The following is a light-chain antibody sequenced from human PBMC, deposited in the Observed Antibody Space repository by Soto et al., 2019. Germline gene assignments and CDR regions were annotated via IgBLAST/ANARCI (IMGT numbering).Light chain of an antibody. J-gene: IGKJ4*02. CDR3: QQYNNWPLT. CDR1: QSVNDN. CDR2: GAS. V-gene: IGKV3-15*01. Sequence: EIVMTQSPATLSVSPGERATLSCRASQSVNDNRAWYQQKPGQTPRLLVYGASTRATGIPASFSGSGSGTEFTLTISSLKSEDFAVDFCQQYNNWPLTFGGGARVEIK.